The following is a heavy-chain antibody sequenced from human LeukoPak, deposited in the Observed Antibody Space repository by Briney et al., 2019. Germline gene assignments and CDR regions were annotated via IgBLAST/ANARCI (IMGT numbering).Heavy chain of an antibody. CDR3: ARGGRITIFGVVTVSSYFDY. D-gene: IGHD3-3*01. Sequence: PGRSLRLSCAASGFTFSSYAMYWVRQAPGKGLEWVAVISYDGSNKYYADSVKGRFTISRDNSKNTLYLQMNSLRAEDTAVYYCARGGRITIFGVVTVSSYFDYWGQGTLVTVSS. CDR1: GFTFSSYA. CDR2: ISYDGSNK. J-gene: IGHJ4*02. V-gene: IGHV3-30-3*01.